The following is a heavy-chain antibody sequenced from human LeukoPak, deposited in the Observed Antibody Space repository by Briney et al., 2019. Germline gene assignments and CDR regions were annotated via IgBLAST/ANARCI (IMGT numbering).Heavy chain of an antibody. V-gene: IGHV3-33*06. CDR1: GFTFSGYG. CDR2: TWYDGSKK. D-gene: IGHD3-22*01. J-gene: IGHJ4*02. Sequence: GRSLRLSCAASGFTFSGYGMHWVRQAPGKGLEWVAVTWYDGSKKYYGDFVKGRFTISRDNSKNTLYVQVNSLGTEDTAAYYCAKGSYYDSSGSFYFDYWGQGTLVTVSS. CDR3: AKGSYYDSSGSFYFDY.